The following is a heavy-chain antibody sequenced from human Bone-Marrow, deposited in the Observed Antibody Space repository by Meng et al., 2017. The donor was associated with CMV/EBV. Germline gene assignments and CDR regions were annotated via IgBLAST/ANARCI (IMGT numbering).Heavy chain of an antibody. CDR3: AKDQGSGSFWYYGMDV. Sequence: GESLKISCAASGFTFSSYAMSWVRQAPGKGLEWVSAISGSGGSTYYADSVKGRFTISRDNSKNTLYLQMNSLRAEDTAVYYCAKDQGSGSFWYYGMDVWGQGTTVTVSS. J-gene: IGHJ6*02. CDR2: ISGSGGST. V-gene: IGHV3-23*01. D-gene: IGHD3-3*01. CDR1: GFTFSSYA.